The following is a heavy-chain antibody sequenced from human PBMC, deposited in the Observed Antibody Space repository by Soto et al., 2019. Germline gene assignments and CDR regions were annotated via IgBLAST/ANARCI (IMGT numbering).Heavy chain of an antibody. V-gene: IGHV1-2*02. D-gene: IGHD6-13*01. CDR3: AKGGSSWTEWFDP. CDR2: INPSSGGT. J-gene: IGHJ5*02. Sequence: QVQLVQSGAEVKKPGASVKVSCKASGYPLTAKYLHWVRQAPGQGLEWMGWINPSSGGTKEAQKFRGRVTMTRDTSISAAYMELSRLTSDDTAVYCCAKGGSSWTEWFDPWGQGTLVTVSS. CDR1: GYPLTAKY.